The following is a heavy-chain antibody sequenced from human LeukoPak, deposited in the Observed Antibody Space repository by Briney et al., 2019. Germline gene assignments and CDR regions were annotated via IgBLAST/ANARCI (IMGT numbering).Heavy chain of an antibody. J-gene: IGHJ5*02. Sequence: GGSLRLSCAASGFTFSSYEMSWVRQAPGKGLEWISHISGSGTTIYYGDSVKGRFTISRDNAKNSLYLQMNSLRAEDTAIYYCAREGSSSCYHSCNWFDPWGQGTLVTVSS. D-gene: IGHD2-2*01. V-gene: IGHV3-48*03. CDR3: AREGSSSCYHSCNWFDP. CDR1: GFTFSSYE. CDR2: ISGSGTTI.